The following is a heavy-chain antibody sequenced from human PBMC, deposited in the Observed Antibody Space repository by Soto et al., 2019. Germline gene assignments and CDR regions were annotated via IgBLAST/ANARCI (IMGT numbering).Heavy chain of an antibody. J-gene: IGHJ4*02. CDR3: ARVRFGELV. CDR1: GFTFSSYA. Sequence: VQLLESGGGLVQPGGSLRLSCAASGFTFSSYAMSWVRQAPGKGLEWVSIIGVGGGDRYYPESVKGRFTISRDNSRDTLYLEMKSLSDEDTAVYYCARVRFGELVWGQGTLVTVSS. D-gene: IGHD3-10*01. V-gene: IGHV3-23*01. CDR2: IGVGGGDR.